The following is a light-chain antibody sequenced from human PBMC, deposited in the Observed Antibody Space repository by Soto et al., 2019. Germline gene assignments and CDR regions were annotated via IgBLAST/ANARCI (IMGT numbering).Light chain of an antibody. Sequence: QAVVTQPPSVSGAPGQRVTISCTGSSSNIRAGFDVHWYKQFPGAAPRLLIYGGNNRPSGVPDRFAGSKSGTSASLAITGLQAEDEADYYCQSFDSNVSVVFGGGTKLTVL. V-gene: IGLV1-40*01. CDR3: QSFDSNVSVV. CDR2: GGN. CDR1: SSNIRAGFD. J-gene: IGLJ2*01.